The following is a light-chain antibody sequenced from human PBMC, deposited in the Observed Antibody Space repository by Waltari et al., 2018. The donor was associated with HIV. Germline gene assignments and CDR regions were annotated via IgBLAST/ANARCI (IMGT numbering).Light chain of an antibody. Sequence: DIQLTTSPSSLSASVGDRVTITCRASQGISNYLAWYQQKPGKVPKLLIYAASTLQSGVPSRFSGSGSGTDFTLTISSLQPEDVATYDCQKYNRAPITFGQGTRLEIK. CDR3: QKYNRAPIT. V-gene: IGKV1-27*01. CDR1: QGISNY. J-gene: IGKJ5*01. CDR2: AAS.